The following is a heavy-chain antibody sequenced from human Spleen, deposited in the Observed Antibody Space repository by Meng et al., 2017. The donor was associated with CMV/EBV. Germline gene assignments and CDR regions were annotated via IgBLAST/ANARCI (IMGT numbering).Heavy chain of an antibody. CDR2: ILYTGST. V-gene: IGHV4-59*12. J-gene: IGHJ3*02. Sequence: SETLSLTCTVSGGSISSYYWSWLRQPPGKGLEWIGYILYTGSTNYNPSLKSRVTISVDTSKNQFSLKLSSVTAADTAVYYCARGVPPLYYDFWSGYHDAFDIWGQGTMVTVSS. D-gene: IGHD3-3*01. CDR1: GGSISSYY. CDR3: ARGVPPLYYDFWSGYHDAFDI.